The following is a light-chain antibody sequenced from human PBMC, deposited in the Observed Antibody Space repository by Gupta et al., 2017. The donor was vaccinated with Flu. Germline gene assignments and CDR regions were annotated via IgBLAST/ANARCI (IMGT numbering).Light chain of an antibody. CDR1: QHISHY. J-gene: IGKJ3*01. Sequence: IQMTQSPSSLSASVGDRVTITCQASQHISHYVNWYQQKAGRAPKLLIYDAFNLEDGVPSRFSGGRSGTDFTVTINSLQPEDIATYFCQEYYNRPPFTFGPGTKVDLK. CDR3: QEYYNRPPFT. CDR2: DAF. V-gene: IGKV1-33*01.